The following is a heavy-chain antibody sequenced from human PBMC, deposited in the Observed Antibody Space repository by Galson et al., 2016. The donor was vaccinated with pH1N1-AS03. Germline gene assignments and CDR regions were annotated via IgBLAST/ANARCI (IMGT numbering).Heavy chain of an antibody. Sequence: SCKVSGNTLNDVSMHWVRQAPGQGLEWMGWISPYNGNTKYAQKFQDRVTMTTDTSTSTAYMEVRSLRSDDTAMYYCARPGYSSSYYADYFGMDLWGQGTTVTVSS. J-gene: IGHJ6*02. CDR1: GNTLNDVS. CDR2: ISPYNGNT. D-gene: IGHD6-13*01. V-gene: IGHV1-18*01. CDR3: ARPGYSSSYYADYFGMDL.